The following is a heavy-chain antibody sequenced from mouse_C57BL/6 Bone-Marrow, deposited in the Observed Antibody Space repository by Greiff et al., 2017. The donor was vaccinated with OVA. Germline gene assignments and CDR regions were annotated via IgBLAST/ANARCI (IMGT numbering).Heavy chain of an antibody. CDR1: GYAFSSYW. CDR2: IYPGDGDT. V-gene: IGHV1-80*01. Sequence: VKLMESGAELVKPGASVKISCKASGYAFSSYWMNWVKQRPGKGLEWIGQIYPGDGDTNYNGKFKGKATLTADKSSSTAYMQLSSLTSEDSAVYFCAPITTVVGAMDYWGQGTSVTVSS. CDR3: APITTVVGAMDY. J-gene: IGHJ4*01. D-gene: IGHD1-1*01.